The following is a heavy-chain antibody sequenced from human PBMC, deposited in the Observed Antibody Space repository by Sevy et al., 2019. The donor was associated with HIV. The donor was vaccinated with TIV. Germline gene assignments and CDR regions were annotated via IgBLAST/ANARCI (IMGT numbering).Heavy chain of an antibody. CDR2: IWYDGSNK. CDR3: ARGAYYYDSSGYAGAFDI. V-gene: IGHV3-33*01. J-gene: IGHJ3*02. Sequence: GGSLRLSCAASGFTFSSYAMHWVRQAPGKGLEWVAVIWYDGSNKYYADSVKGRFTISRDNSKNTLYLQMNSLRAEDTGVYYCARGAYYYDSSGYAGAFDIWGQGTMVTVSS. CDR1: GFTFSSYA. D-gene: IGHD3-22*01.